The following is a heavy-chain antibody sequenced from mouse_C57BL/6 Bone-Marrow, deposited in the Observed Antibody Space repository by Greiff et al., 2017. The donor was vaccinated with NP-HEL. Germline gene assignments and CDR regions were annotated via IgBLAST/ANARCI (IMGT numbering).Heavy chain of an antibody. CDR1: GFTFSDYY. CDR3: ARGYDDYAMDY. Sequence: EVQRVESEGGLVQPGSSMKLSCTASGFTFSDYYMAWVRQVPEKGLEWVANINYDGSSTYYLDSLKSRFIISRDNAKNILYLQMSSLKSEDTATYYCARGYDDYAMDYWGQGTSVTVSS. J-gene: IGHJ4*01. V-gene: IGHV5-16*01. D-gene: IGHD2-2*01. CDR2: INYDGSST.